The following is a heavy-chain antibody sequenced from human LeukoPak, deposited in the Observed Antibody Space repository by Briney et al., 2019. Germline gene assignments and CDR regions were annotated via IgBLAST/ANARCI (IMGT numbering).Heavy chain of an antibody. D-gene: IGHD1-26*01. CDR2: ISEDGSIK. CDR3: AKEVGARDAFDI. J-gene: IGHJ3*02. V-gene: IGHV3-30*18. CDR1: GFAFSSCG. Sequence: GGSLRLSCAASGFAFSSCGIHWVRQAPGKGLEWVALISEDGSIKFYADSVKGRFTISGDDSKNTLYLQMNSLRAEDTAVYYCAKEVGARDAFDIWGQGTLVTVSP.